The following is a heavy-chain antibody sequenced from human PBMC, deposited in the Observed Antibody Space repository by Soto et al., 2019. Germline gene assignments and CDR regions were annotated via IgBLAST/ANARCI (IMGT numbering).Heavy chain of an antibody. Sequence: SETLSLTCAVYGGSFSGYYWSWIRQPPGKGLEWIGEINHSGSTNYNPSLKSRVTISVDTSKNQFSLKLSSVTAADTAVYYCARITGYCSSTSCRTRDVWGQGTTVTVSS. CDR3: ARITGYCSSTSCRTRDV. D-gene: IGHD2-2*01. J-gene: IGHJ6*02. CDR2: INHSGST. CDR1: GGSFSGYY. V-gene: IGHV4-34*01.